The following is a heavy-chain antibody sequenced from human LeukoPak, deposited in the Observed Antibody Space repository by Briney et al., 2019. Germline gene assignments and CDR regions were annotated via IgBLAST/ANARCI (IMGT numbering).Heavy chain of an antibody. Sequence: SETLSLTCTVSGGSISSYYWSWIRQPPGKGLEWLGYIYYSGSTNYNPSLKSRVTISVHTSKTQFSLKLTSVTAADTAVYYCARLGPGGHGEFDYWGQGTLVTVSS. CDR1: GGSISSYY. D-gene: IGHD3-10*01. CDR2: IYYSGST. V-gene: IGHV4-59*01. J-gene: IGHJ4*02. CDR3: ARLGPGGHGEFDY.